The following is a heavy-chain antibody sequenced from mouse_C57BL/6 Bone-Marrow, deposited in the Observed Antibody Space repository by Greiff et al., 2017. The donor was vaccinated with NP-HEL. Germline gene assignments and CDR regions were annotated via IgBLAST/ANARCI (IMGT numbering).Heavy chain of an antibody. CDR3: ARYGTWAMDY. CDR2: IDPSDSST. J-gene: IGHJ4*01. Sequence: VQLQQPGAELVRPGTSVKLSCKASGYTFTSYWMHWVKQRPGQGLEWIGVIDPSDSSTNYNQKFKGQATLTVDTSSSTAYMQLSSLTSEDSAVYYCARYGTWAMDYWGQGTSVTVSS. CDR1: GYTFTSYW. D-gene: IGHD4-1*01. V-gene: IGHV1-59*01.